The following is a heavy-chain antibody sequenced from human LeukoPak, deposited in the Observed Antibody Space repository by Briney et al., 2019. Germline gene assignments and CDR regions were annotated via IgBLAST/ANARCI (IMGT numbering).Heavy chain of an antibody. J-gene: IGHJ5*02. Sequence: GASVKVSCKASGYTFTGYYMHWVRQAPGQGLEWMGWINPNSGGTNYAQKFQGRVTMTRDTSISTAYMELSRLRCDDTAVYYCARGTIFPLTSNWFDPWGQGTLVTVSS. CDR3: ARGTIFPLTSNWFDP. CDR1: GYTFTGYY. D-gene: IGHD3-3*01. V-gene: IGHV1-2*02. CDR2: INPNSGGT.